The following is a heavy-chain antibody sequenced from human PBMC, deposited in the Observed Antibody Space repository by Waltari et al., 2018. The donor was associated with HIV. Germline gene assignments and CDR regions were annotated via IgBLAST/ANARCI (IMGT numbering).Heavy chain of an antibody. V-gene: IGHV1-46*01. CDR1: GYTFTSYY. Sequence: QLQLVQSGAEVKKPGASVKVSCKASGYTFTSYYIHWVRQAPGQGLEWMGITNPSGGTTRYAQKVQGRVTMTRDTSTRTVYMELSSLRSEDTAVYYCARDEGGGEYNDFWSGLDYYGMDVWGQGTTVTVSS. J-gene: IGHJ6*02. CDR3: ARDEGGGEYNDFWSGLDYYGMDV. CDR2: TNPSGGTT. D-gene: IGHD3-3*01.